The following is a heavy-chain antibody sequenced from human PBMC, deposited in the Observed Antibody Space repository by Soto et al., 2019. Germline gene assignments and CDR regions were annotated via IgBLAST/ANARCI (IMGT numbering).Heavy chain of an antibody. CDR1: GFTFSSFW. V-gene: IGHV3-7*04. D-gene: IGHD3-22*01. CDR2: INVDGREE. Sequence: EVQLVESGGGLVQPGGSLRLSCAASGFTFSSFWMTWVRQAPGKGLEWVANINVDGREEYYVDSVKGRFTISRDNAKNSLYRQMNSLRAEETAVYYCARAFYYDSSGHYYYYALDVWGQGTTVTVSS. J-gene: IGHJ6*02. CDR3: ARAFYYDSSGHYYYYALDV.